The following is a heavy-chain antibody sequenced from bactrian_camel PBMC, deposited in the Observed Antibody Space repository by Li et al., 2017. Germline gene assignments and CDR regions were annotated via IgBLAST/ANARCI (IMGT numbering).Heavy chain of an antibody. CDR3: AARLSSSDPCPLEASFGL. Sequence: HVQLVESGGGSVQAGGSLRLSCVASGYTDSDSRNFMAWFRQAPGKEREGVAAIDRNGYPTYTYAVKGRFTISKDNANNTLYLKMINLKPEDTAMYYCAARLSSSDPCPLEASFGLSGQGTQVTVS. CDR1: GYTDSDSRNF. D-gene: IGHD1*01. J-gene: IGHJ6*01. CDR2: IDRNGYPT. V-gene: IGHV3S6*01.